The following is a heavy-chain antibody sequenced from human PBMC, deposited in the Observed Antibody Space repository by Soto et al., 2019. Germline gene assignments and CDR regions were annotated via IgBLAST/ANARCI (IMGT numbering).Heavy chain of an antibody. D-gene: IGHD6-19*01. CDR3: ARMWISVAGTVFGSRRGGMDV. CDR2: IFSNDEK. Sequence: QVTLKESGPVLVKPTETLTLTCTVSGFSLSNARMGVSWIRQPPGKALEWLAHIFSNDEKSYSTSLKSRLTISKDTSKSQVVLTMTNMDPVDTATYYCARMWISVAGTVFGSRRGGMDVWGQGTTVTVSS. V-gene: IGHV2-26*01. J-gene: IGHJ6*02. CDR1: GFSLSNARMG.